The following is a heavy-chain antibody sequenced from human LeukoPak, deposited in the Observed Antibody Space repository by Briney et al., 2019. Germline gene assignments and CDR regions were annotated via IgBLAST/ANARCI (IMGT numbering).Heavy chain of an antibody. Sequence: SVKVSCKTSGGTFNNSAISWVRQAPGQGLEWLGGIMPLFGTAGYAQKFQGRVTITKDESTRTVYLELTSLTSDDTAVYYCARDVYGDYGSGWFDPWGQGTLVSVSS. J-gene: IGHJ5*02. CDR3: ARDVYGDYGSGWFDP. D-gene: IGHD4-17*01. CDR2: IMPLFGTA. V-gene: IGHV1-69*05. CDR1: GGTFNNSA.